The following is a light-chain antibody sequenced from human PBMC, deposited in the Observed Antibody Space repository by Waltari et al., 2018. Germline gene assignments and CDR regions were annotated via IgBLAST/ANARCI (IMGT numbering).Light chain of an antibody. CDR3: QQYHSDLLS. V-gene: IGKV1-5*03. CDR1: QRIDRW. Sequence: DIQMTQSPSTLSASVGDRVTMTCRASQRIDRWLAWYQQKPGKAPRVIIYESSSLENGVPSRFSGSGFGTEFTLTINNLQPDDFATYYCQQYHSDLLSFGGGT. CDR2: ESS. J-gene: IGKJ4*01.